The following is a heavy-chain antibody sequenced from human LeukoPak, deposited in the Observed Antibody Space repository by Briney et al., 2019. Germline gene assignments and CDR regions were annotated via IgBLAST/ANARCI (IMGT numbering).Heavy chain of an antibody. Sequence: PSETLSLTCTVSGYSISSGYYWGWIRQPPGKGLEWIGSIYHSGSTYYNPSLKSRVTISVDTSKNQFSLKLSSVTAADTAVYYCARSVRGYVIYWGQGTLVTVSS. CDR3: ARSVRGYVIY. CDR2: IYHSGST. J-gene: IGHJ4*02. V-gene: IGHV4-38-2*02. D-gene: IGHD5-12*01. CDR1: GYSISSGYY.